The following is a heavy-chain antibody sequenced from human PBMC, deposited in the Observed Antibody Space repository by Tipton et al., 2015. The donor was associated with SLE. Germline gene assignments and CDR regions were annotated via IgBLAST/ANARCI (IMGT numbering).Heavy chain of an antibody. CDR2: IYHSGST. V-gene: IGHV4-38-2*01. CDR1: GYSISSGYY. Sequence: TLSLTCAVSGYSISSGYYWGWIRQPPGEGLEWIGSIYHSGSTYYNPSLKSRVTISVDTSKNQFSLQLSSVTAADTAVYYCARRDAFDIWGQGTMVTVSS. J-gene: IGHJ3*02. CDR3: ARRDAFDI.